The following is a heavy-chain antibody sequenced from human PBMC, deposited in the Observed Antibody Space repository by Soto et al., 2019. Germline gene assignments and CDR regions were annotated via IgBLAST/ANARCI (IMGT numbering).Heavy chain of an antibody. CDR3: ARDEYYDSNNWFDH. D-gene: IGHD3-22*01. Sequence: PSETLSLTCTVSGGAITAYYWSWIRQPVGEGLQWIGRVYSTGSTNYNPPLRSRVTMSVDTSQNQFFLRLSSVSAADTAVYYCARDEYYDSNNWFDHWGQGRLVTVSS. CDR2: VYSTGST. V-gene: IGHV4-4*07. J-gene: IGHJ5*02. CDR1: GGAITAYY.